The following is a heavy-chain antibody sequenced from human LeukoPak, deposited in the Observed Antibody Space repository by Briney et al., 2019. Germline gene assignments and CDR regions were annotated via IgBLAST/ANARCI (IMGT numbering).Heavy chain of an antibody. CDR2: IYTSGST. CDR1: GGSINSGSYY. J-gene: IGHJ4*02. D-gene: IGHD6-13*01. CDR3: ARGFIAAGGYFDY. V-gene: IGHV4-61*02. Sequence: SGTLSLTCTVSGGSINSGSYYWSWIRQPAGKGLEWIGRIYTSGSTNYNPSLKSRVTISVDTSKNQFSLKLSSVTAADTAVYYCARGFIAAGGYFDYWGQGTLVTVSS.